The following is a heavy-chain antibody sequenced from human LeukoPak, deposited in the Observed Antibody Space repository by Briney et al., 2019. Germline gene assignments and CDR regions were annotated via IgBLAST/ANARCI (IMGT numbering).Heavy chain of an antibody. Sequence: GGSLRLSCAASGFTFSSYSMNWVRQAPGKGLEWVSVIYSGGSTYYADSVKGRFTISRDNSKNTLYLQMNSLRAEDTAVYYCARDGGFGELSNWGQGTLVTVSS. CDR3: ARDGGFGELSN. J-gene: IGHJ4*02. CDR1: GFTFSSYS. CDR2: IYSGGST. D-gene: IGHD3-10*01. V-gene: IGHV3-66*01.